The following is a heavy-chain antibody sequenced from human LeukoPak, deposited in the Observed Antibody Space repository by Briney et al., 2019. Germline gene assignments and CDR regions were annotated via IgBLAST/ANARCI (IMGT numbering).Heavy chain of an antibody. CDR1: GYTINTYW. V-gene: IGHV5-51*01. Sequence: GESLKISCQGSGYTINTYWIAWVRQMPGKGLEWMGIIGPDDSDIRYSPSFQGQVTISADKSINTAYLQWSGLKASDSAIYFCARHRGDGKNSLFHYYGLDVWGQGTTVTVSS. D-gene: IGHD5-24*01. CDR3: ARHRGDGKNSLFHYYGLDV. CDR2: IGPDDSDI. J-gene: IGHJ6*02.